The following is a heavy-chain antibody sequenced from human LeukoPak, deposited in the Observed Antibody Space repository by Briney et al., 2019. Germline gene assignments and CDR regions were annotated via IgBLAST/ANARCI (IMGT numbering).Heavy chain of an antibody. D-gene: IGHD6-13*01. CDR3: AKGEEAAAGSHFGY. J-gene: IGHJ4*02. CDR1: GFTFDDYA. CDR2: ISWNSGSI. V-gene: IGHV3-9*01. Sequence: PGRSLRLSCAASGFTFDDYAMHWLRQAPGKGLEWVSGISWNSGSIGYADSVKGRFTISRDNAKNSLYLQMNSLRAEDTALYYCAKGEEAAAGSHFGYWGQGTLVTVSS.